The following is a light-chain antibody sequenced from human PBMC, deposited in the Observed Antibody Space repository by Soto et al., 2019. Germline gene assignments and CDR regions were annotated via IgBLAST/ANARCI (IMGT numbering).Light chain of an antibody. V-gene: IGLV2-14*01. CDR3: SSYTSSSTLYV. CDR1: SSDVGTYDY. J-gene: IGLJ1*01. Sequence: QSALTQPASVSGSPGQSITISCTGTSSDVGTYDYDSWYQQHPGKAPKLIIYEVTNRPSGVSNRFAGSKSANTAYLTISGLQAEDEADYYCSSYTSSSTLYVFGTGTKVTVL. CDR2: EVT.